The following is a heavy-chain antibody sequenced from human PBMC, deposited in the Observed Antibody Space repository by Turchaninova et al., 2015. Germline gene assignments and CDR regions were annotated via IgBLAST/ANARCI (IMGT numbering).Heavy chain of an antibody. D-gene: IGHD5-18*01. Sequence: VQLVESGGDLVEPGGGRRISGAASGITFSTYWMAWVRQCPGKGLGWVSRINGDGSSIRYADSLKGRFTISRDNAKNTLYLQMNSLRAEDTAIFYCARGGVYNYGSMDYWGQGTLVAVSS. J-gene: IGHJ4*02. V-gene: IGHV3-74*01. CDR2: INGDGSSI. CDR1: GITFSTYW. CDR3: ARGGVYNYGSMDY.